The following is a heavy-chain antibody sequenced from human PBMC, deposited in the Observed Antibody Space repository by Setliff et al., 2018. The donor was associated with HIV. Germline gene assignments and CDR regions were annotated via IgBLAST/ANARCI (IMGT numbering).Heavy chain of an antibody. CDR2: IYYSGST. D-gene: IGHD2-8*01. J-gene: IGHJ3*02. CDR1: GGSISSGGYF. CDR3: AKGELGYCTNGVCYGHAFDI. Sequence: SETLSLTCTVSGGSISSGGYFWSWIRQLPGKGLEWIGYIYYSGSTYYNPSLKSRATMSLDTSKNQFSLKLNSVTAADTAVYYCAKGELGYCTNGVCYGHAFDIWGQGTMVTVSS. V-gene: IGHV4-31*03.